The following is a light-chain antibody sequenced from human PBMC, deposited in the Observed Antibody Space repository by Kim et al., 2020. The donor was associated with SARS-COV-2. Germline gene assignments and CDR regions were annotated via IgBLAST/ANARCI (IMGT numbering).Light chain of an antibody. CDR1: QGIYNY. V-gene: IGKV1-27*01. CDR2: SAS. CDR3: QRYNSALLT. J-gene: IGKJ4*01. Sequence: DIQMTQSPSSLSASVGDRVTITCRASQGIYNYLAWYQQKPGKVPKLLISSASSLQSGVPSRFSGSGSWTDFTLTISSLQPEDVATYYCQRYNSALLTFGGGTKVDIK.